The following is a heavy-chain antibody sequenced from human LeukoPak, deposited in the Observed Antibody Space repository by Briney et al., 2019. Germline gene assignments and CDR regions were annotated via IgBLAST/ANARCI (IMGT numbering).Heavy chain of an antibody. CDR3: ARRGGSWYFNWFDP. Sequence: KPSETLSLTCTVSGGSISPYSWSWIRQPPGKGLEWIGYIYYSGSTNYNPSLKSRVTISVDTSKNQFSLKLSSVTAADTAVYYCARRGGSWYFNWFDPWGQGTLVTVSS. CDR2: IYYSGST. CDR1: GGSISPYS. D-gene: IGHD6-13*01. J-gene: IGHJ5*02. V-gene: IGHV4-59*08.